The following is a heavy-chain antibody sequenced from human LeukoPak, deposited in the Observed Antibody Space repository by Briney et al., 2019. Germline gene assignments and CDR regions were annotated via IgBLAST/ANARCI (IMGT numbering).Heavy chain of an antibody. CDR3: VSINGDYVWSNWFDP. J-gene: IGHJ5*02. CDR1: GFTFTSYS. V-gene: IGHV3-48*04. CDR2: ISSSSSTI. Sequence: GGSLRLSCAPSGFTFTSYSMNCVRQAPGKGLEWVSYISSSSSTIYYADSVKGRFTISRDNAKNSLYLQMNSLRAEDTAVYYCVSINGDYVWSNWFDPWGQGTLVTVSS. D-gene: IGHD4-17*01.